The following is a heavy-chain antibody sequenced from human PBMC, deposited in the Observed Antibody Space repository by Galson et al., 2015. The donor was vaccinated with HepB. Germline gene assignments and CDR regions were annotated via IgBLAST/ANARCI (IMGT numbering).Heavy chain of an antibody. CDR1: GDSFSSNF. V-gene: IGHV1-46*01. D-gene: IGHD1-1*01. CDR2: INSSGGWT. Sequence: SVKVSCKAFGDSFSSNFIHWVRQAPGQGLEWMGVINSSGGWTNYAQKFQGRLIMTTDPSTSTVYMHLSSLKSEDTAVYYGARDRVADDEGSWFDPWGQGTLVTVSS. CDR3: ARDRVADDEGSWFDP. J-gene: IGHJ5*02.